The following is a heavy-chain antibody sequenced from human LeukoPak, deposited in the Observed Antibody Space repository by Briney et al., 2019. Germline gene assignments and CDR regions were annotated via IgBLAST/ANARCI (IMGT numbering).Heavy chain of an antibody. J-gene: IGHJ4*02. Sequence: GGSLRLSCAASGFTFNTYTMNWVRQAPGKGLEWVSVIYGGGNIYYADSVKGRFTISRDNSKNTLYLQMNSLRAEDTAVYYCARGAGHNYPYYFDYWGQGTLVTVSS. V-gene: IGHV3-53*01. CDR2: IYGGGNI. CDR1: GFTFNTYT. D-gene: IGHD5-24*01. CDR3: ARGAGHNYPYYFDY.